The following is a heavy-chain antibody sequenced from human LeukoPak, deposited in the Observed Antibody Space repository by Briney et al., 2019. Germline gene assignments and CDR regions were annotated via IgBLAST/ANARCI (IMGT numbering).Heavy chain of an antibody. CDR3: ARVEIGSSPYYYYGMDV. J-gene: IGHJ6*02. D-gene: IGHD2-15*01. Sequence: GGSLRLSCAASGFTFSSYSMNWVRQAPGKGLEWVSSISSSSSYIYYADSVKGRFTISRDNAKNSLYLQMNSLRAEDTAVYYCARVEIGSSPYYYYGMDVWGQGTTVTVSS. CDR1: GFTFSSYS. CDR2: ISSSSSYI. V-gene: IGHV3-21*01.